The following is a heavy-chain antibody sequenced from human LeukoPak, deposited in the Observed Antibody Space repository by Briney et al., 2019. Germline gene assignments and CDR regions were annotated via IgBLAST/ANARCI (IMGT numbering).Heavy chain of an antibody. V-gene: IGHV4-59*01. J-gene: IGHJ4*02. Sequence: PSETLSLTCTVSGGSISSYYWSWIRQPPGKGLEWIGYIYYSGSTNYNPSLKSRVTISVDTSKNQFSLKLSSVTAADTAVYYCARENDRYGRIDYWGQGIHVTVSS. CDR1: GGSISSYY. CDR2: IYYSGST. D-gene: IGHD1-1*01. CDR3: ARENDRYGRIDY.